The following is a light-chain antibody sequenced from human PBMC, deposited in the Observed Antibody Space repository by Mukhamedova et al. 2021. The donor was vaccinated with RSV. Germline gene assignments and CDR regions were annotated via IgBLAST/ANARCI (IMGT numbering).Light chain of an antibody. V-gene: IGKV1-5*03. Sequence: WYQRRVHGKAPKFLIYKASSLESGVPSRFSGSGSGTEFILTISSLQPDDFATYYCQQYSSYSSTFGQGTKVEIK. CDR2: KAS. CDR3: QQYSSYSST. J-gene: IGKJ1*01.